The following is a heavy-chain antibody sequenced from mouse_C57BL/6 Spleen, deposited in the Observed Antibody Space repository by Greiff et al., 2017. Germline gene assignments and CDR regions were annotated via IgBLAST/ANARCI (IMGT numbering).Heavy chain of an antibody. V-gene: IGHV1-69*01. CDR3: ERDYGSSYWYFDV. CDR2: IDPSDSYT. Sequence: VKLQQPGAELVMPGASVKLSCKASGYTFTSYWMHWVKQRPGQGLEWIGEIDPSDSYTNYNQKFKGKSTLTVDKSSSTAYMQLSSLTSEDSAVYYCERDYGSSYWYFDVWGTGTTVTVSS. CDR1: GYTFTSYW. D-gene: IGHD1-1*01. J-gene: IGHJ1*03.